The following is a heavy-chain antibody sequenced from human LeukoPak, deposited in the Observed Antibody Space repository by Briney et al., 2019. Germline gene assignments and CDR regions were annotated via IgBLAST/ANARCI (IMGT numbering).Heavy chain of an antibody. J-gene: IGHJ4*02. CDR2: IFDTGST. CDR3: AKGRVLPVAIGKIYYFTY. V-gene: IGHV4-59*01. CDR1: GGSISNDH. D-gene: IGHD2-2*02. Sequence: SETLSLTCTVSGGSISNDHWSWIRQPPGKGLEWMGYIFDTGSTNYNPSLKSRITISLDTSKNQFSLKLSSVTAADTAVYYCAKGRVLPVAIGKIYYFTYWGQRTPGTASS.